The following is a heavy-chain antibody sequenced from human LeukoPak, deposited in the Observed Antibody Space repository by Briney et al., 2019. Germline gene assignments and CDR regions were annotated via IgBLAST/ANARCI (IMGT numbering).Heavy chain of an antibody. J-gene: IGHJ2*01. CDR1: GYTFTSYY. V-gene: IGHV1-46*01. D-gene: IGHD6-19*01. Sequence: ASVKVSCEASGYTFTSYYMHWVRQAPGQGLEWMGIINPSGGSTSYAQKFQGRVTMTRDTSTSTVYMELSSLRSEDTAVYYCAREEYSSGSLAHRYFDLWGRGTLVTVSS. CDR2: INPSGGST. CDR3: AREEYSSGSLAHRYFDL.